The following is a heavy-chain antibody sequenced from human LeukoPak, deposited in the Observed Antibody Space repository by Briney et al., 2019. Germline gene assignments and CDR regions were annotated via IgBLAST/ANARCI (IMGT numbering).Heavy chain of an antibody. D-gene: IGHD3-22*01. CDR1: GGTFSSYA. Sequence: ASVKVSCKASGGTFSSYAISWVRQAPGQGLEWMGRIIPILGIANYAQKFQGRVTITADKSTSTAYMELSSLRSEDTAVYYCARDRYYDSSGYYPLDYWGQGTLVTVSS. CDR3: ARDRYYDSSGYYPLDY. J-gene: IGHJ4*02. CDR2: IIPILGIA. V-gene: IGHV1-69*04.